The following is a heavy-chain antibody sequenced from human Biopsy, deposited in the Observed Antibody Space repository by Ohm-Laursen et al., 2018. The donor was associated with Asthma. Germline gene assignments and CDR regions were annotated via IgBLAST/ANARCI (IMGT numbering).Heavy chain of an antibody. V-gene: IGHV3-30-3*01. D-gene: IGHD6-19*01. CDR3: AREGVAGTHIED. CDR2: ISYDGSSI. CDR1: RFTYE. J-gene: IGHJ4*02. Sequence: SLRLSCPALRFTYEMHWVRQAPGKGLEWVAVISYDGSSIYYADSVKGRFTISRDNSKNTLSLQMNSLTAEDTAVYYCAREGVAGTHIEDWGQGTLVTVSS.